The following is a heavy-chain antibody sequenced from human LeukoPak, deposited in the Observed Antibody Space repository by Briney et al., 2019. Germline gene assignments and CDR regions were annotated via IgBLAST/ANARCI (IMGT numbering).Heavy chain of an antibody. CDR1: GGSIDSYY. J-gene: IGHJ4*02. Sequence: SETLSLTCTVSGGSIDSYYWTWIRQPPGKGLEWIGYIYNSGSTNYNPSLKSRVTISVDTSKNQFSLKVSSVTAADTAVYYCARAGNGWSQADYWGQGALVTVSS. CDR3: ARAGNGWSQADY. CDR2: IYNSGST. D-gene: IGHD6-19*01. V-gene: IGHV4-59*01.